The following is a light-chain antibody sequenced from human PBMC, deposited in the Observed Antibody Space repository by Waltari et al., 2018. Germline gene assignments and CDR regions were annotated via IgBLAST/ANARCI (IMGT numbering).Light chain of an antibody. CDR3: TAYTSTNAYV. CDR2: EVR. J-gene: IGLJ1*01. CDR1: SSDIGSYNR. V-gene: IGLV2-18*02. Sequence: QSALTQPPSVSGSPGQSVTISCTGTSSDIGSYNRVSWFQQTPGPAPKLMIYEVRNRPSVVPDRFAASKSGNTASLTISGLQAEDEADYYCTAYTSTNAYVFGTGTKVTVL.